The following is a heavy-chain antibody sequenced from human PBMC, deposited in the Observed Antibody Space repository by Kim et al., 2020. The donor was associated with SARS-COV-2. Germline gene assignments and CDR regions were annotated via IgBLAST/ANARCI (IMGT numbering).Heavy chain of an antibody. D-gene: IGHD3-22*01. CDR3: ARGGPDSSGSDHFDY. CDR1: GFTFSSYS. J-gene: IGHJ4*02. CDR2: ISSSSSYI. V-gene: IGHV3-21*01. Sequence: GGSLRLSCAASGFTFSSYSMNWVRQAPGKGLEWVSSISSSSSYIYYADSVKGRFTISRDNAKNSLYLQMKSLRAEDTAVYYCARGGPDSSGSDHFDYWGQGTLVTVSS.